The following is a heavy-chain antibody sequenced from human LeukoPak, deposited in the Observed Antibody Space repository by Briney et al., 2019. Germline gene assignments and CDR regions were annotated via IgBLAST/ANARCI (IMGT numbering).Heavy chain of an antibody. J-gene: IGHJ4*02. CDR2: MRPKKSDT. CDR1: GYSFTTYD. V-gene: IGHV1-8*01. D-gene: IGHD3-22*01. Sequence: ASVKVSRKASGYSFTTYDINWVRQAPGQGLEWMGWMRPKKSDTGYARKFQDRVTLTWNISTDTAYMELNSLTSEDTAVYFCAGSPPEDTSSGYWGQGTLVTVSS. CDR3: AGSPPEDTSSGY.